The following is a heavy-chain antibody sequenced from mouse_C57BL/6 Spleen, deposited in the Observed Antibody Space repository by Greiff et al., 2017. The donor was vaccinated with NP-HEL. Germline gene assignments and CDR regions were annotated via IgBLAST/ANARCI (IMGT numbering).Heavy chain of an antibody. CDR2: IDPSDSYT. D-gene: IGHD1-1*01. CDR1: GYTFTSYW. V-gene: IGHV1-69*01. CDR3: ARRYYGSSGWYFDV. Sequence: QVQLKQSGAELVMPGASVKLSCKASGYTFTSYWMHWVKQRPGQGLEWIGEIDPSDSYTNYNQKFKGKSTLTVDKSSSTAYMQLSSLTSEDSAVYYCARRYYGSSGWYFDVWGTGTTVTVSS. J-gene: IGHJ1*03.